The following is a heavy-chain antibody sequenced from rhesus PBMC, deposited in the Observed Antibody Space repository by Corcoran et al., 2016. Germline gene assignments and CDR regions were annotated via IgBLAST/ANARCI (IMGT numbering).Heavy chain of an antibody. CDR1: GGSVSSSNW. V-gene: IGHV4-65*01. CDR3: ARHHTVTTSGY. Sequence: QVQLQESGPGLVKPSETLSLTCAVSGGSVSSSNWWSWIRPPPGKGLEWIGYISGSGGSTYYNPSLKSRVTISTDTSKNQFSLKLSSVTAADPAVYYCARHHTVTTSGYWGQGVLVTVSS. J-gene: IGHJ4*01. CDR2: ISGSGGST. D-gene: IGHD4-23*01.